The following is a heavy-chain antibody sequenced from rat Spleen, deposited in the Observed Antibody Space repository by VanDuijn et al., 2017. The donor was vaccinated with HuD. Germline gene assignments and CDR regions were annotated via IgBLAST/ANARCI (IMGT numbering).Heavy chain of an antibody. D-gene: IGHD1-2*01. V-gene: IGHV2-6*01. Sequence: QVQLKESGPGLVQPSQTLSLTCTVSGFSLTTYHVSWVRQPPGEGLEWIAAISSGGNTYYNSALKSRLSISRDTSKSQVFLKMNSLQTEDTATYYCARVGYSSYIRYFDYWGQGVMVTVSS. CDR2: ISSGGNT. CDR3: ARVGYSSYIRYFDY. J-gene: IGHJ2*01. CDR1: GFSLTTYH.